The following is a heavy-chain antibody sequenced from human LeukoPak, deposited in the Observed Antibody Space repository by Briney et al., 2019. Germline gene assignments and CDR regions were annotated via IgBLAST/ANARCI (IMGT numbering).Heavy chain of an antibody. J-gene: IGHJ3*02. V-gene: IGHV1-2*02. D-gene: IGHD3-22*01. Sequence: ASVKVSCKASGYTFTGYYMHWVRQAPGQGLEWMGWINPNSGGTNYAQKFQGRVTMTRDTSISTAYMELSRLRSEDTAIYYCASGYYDNSGAGRAIGGFDIRGQGAMVTVSS. CDR2: INPNSGGT. CDR3: ASGYYDNSGAGRAIGGFDI. CDR1: GYTFTGYY.